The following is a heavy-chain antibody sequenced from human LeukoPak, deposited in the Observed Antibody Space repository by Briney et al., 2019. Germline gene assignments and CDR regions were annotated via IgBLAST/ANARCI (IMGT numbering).Heavy chain of an antibody. CDR3: AKASTFSGSPVDY. Sequence: GGSLRLSCAASGFTFSSYAMSWVRQAPGKGLEWFSAISGSGGSTYYADSVKGRFTISRDNSKNTLSLQMNSLRADGTAVYYCAKASTFSGSPVDYWGQGTLVTVSS. CDR1: GFTFSSYA. CDR2: ISGSGGST. J-gene: IGHJ4*02. D-gene: IGHD1-26*01. V-gene: IGHV3-23*01.